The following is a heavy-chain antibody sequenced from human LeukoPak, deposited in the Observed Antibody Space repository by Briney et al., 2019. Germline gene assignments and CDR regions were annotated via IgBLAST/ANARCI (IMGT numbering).Heavy chain of an antibody. CDR2: INSDGSST. D-gene: IGHD1-14*01. V-gene: IGHV3-74*01. CDR1: GFTFSSYW. CDR3: ARVRTRYYGMDV. J-gene: IGHJ6*02. Sequence: PGGCLRLSCAASGFTFSSYWMHWVRQAPGKGLVWVSRINSDGSSTSYADSVKGRFTISRDNAKNTMYLQMNSLRAEDTAVYYCARVRTRYYGMDVWGQGTTVTVSS.